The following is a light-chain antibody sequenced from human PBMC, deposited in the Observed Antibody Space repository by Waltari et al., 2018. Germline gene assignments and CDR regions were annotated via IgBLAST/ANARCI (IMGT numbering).Light chain of an antibody. CDR1: QSVSSS. Sequence: EIVLTQSPATLSLSPGERATLSCRASQSVSSSLAWYQQKPGQAPRLLIYDTSNRATGIPARFSGSGSGTDFTLTISSLEPEDFAVYYCQQRNYWPLTFGGGTKVEIE. CDR2: DTS. J-gene: IGKJ4*01. V-gene: IGKV3-11*01. CDR3: QQRNYWPLT.